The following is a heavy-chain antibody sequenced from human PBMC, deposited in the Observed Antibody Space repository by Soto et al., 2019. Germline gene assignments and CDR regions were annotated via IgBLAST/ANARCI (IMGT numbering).Heavy chain of an antibody. D-gene: IGHD1-26*01. J-gene: IGHJ3*02. CDR2: ISTDNGNT. CDR1: GYTFTTYA. Sequence: QVQLVQSGADVKKPGASVRVSCKPSGYTFTTYAMHWVRQAPGQRLEWMGWISTDNGNTKYSQKFPGRVTITRDTSASIAYMELSSLRSEDTAVYYCARSSGNYDNAFDIWGQGTMVSVS. CDR3: ARSSGNYDNAFDI. V-gene: IGHV1-3*04.